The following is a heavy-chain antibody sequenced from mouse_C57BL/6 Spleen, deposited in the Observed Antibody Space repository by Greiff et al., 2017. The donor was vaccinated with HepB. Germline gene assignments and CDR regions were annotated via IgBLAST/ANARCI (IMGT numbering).Heavy chain of an antibody. CDR3: ARSDYDYDEYYFDY. Sequence: VQLQQPGAELVKPGASVKLSCKASGYTFTSYWMHWVKQRPGQGLEWIGMIHPNSGSTNYNEKFKSKATLTVDKSSSTAYMQLSSLTSEDSAVYYCARSDYDYDEYYFDYWGQGTTLTVAS. J-gene: IGHJ2*01. CDR2: IHPNSGST. D-gene: IGHD2-4*01. V-gene: IGHV1-64*01. CDR1: GYTFTSYW.